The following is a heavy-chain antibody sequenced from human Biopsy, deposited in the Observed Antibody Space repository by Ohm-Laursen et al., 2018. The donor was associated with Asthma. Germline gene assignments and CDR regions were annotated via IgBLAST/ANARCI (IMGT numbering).Heavy chain of an antibody. Sequence: VASVKVSCNASGYPFIGYHIHWMRQAPGQGLEWMGRISAYNGNTNYAQKLQGRVTMTTDTSTSTAYMELRSLRSDDTAVYYCARDGPVGAPSDYWGQGTLVTVSS. J-gene: IGHJ4*02. CDR3: ARDGPVGAPSDY. CDR1: GYPFIGYH. V-gene: IGHV1-18*04. CDR2: ISAYNGNT. D-gene: IGHD1-26*01.